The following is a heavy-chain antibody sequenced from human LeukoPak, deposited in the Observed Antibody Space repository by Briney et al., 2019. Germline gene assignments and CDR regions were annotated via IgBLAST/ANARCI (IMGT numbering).Heavy chain of an antibody. D-gene: IGHD6-13*01. V-gene: IGHV3-48*01. CDR1: GFTFSSYS. J-gene: IGHJ4*02. CDR3: ARVSGSSWYGHYFDY. Sequence: GGSLRLSCAASGFTFSSYSMNWVRQAPGKGLEWVSYISSSSSTIYYADSVKGRFTISRDNAKNSLYLQMNSLRAEDTAVYYCARVSGSSWYGHYFDYWGQGTLVTVS. CDR2: ISSSSSTI.